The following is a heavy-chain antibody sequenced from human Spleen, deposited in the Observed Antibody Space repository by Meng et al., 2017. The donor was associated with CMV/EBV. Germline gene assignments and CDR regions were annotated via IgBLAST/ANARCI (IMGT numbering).Heavy chain of an antibody. CDR1: GFTFSSYS. CDR3: AREGLFRDFVGFYYYYYGMDV. D-gene: IGHD3-3*01. CDR2: ISSSSSTI. V-gene: IGHV3-48*04. Sequence: GESLKISCAASGFTFSSYSMNWVRQAPGKGLEWVSYISSSSSTIYYADSVKGRFTISRDNAKNSLYLQMNSLRAEDTAVYYCAREGLFRDFVGFYYYYYGMDVWGQGTTVTVSS. J-gene: IGHJ6*02.